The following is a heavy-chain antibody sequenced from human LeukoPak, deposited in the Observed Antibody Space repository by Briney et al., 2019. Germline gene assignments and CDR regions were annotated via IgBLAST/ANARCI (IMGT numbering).Heavy chain of an antibody. D-gene: IGHD3-10*01. CDR2: VSWNGAYT. V-gene: IGHV3-20*04. J-gene: IGHJ4*02. Sequence: GGSLRLSCAASGFPFDDYGMSWVRLAPGKGLEWVPGVSWNGAYTEYADSVRGRFTISRDNAKKSLYLQMNSLRVDDTALYYCARRKGPYGSGTYYDCWGQGTLVSVSS. CDR1: GFPFDDYG. CDR3: ARRKGPYGSGTYYDC.